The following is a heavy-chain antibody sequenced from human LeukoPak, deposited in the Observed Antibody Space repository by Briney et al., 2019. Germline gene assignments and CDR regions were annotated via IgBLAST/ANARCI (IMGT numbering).Heavy chain of an antibody. Sequence: PSETLSLTCTVSGGSISSSSYYWGWIRQPPGKGLEWIGSIYYSGSTYYNPSLKSRVTISVDTSKNQFSLKLSSVTAADTAVYYCARSITMVRGVIFSRGEGARTNWFDPWGQGTLVTVSS. V-gene: IGHV4-39*01. CDR2: IYYSGST. J-gene: IGHJ5*02. CDR1: GGSISSSSYY. D-gene: IGHD3-10*01. CDR3: ARSITMVRGVIFSRGEGARTNWFDP.